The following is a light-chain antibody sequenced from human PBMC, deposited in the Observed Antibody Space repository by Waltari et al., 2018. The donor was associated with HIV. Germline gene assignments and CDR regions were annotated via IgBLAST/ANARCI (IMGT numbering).Light chain of an antibody. CDR1: SSNIGAGYD. CDR2: GNT. V-gene: IGLV1-40*01. Sequence: QSVLTQPPSVSGAPGQRVTIPCTGSSSNIGAGYDVHWYQQVPGTAPKLLIYGNTNRPSGVPDRFSGSKSGTSASLAITGLQAEDEADYYCQSYDSSLSGSVFGGGTKLTVL. CDR3: QSYDSSLSGSV. J-gene: IGLJ2*01.